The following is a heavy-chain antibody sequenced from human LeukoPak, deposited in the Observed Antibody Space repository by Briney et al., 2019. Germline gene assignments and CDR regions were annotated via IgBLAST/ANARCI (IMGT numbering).Heavy chain of an antibody. CDR2: IYYSGTT. CDR3: ARPAQPLTANWYFDL. Sequence: SETLSLTCTVSGGSISTYYWNWIRQTPRKGPELVGYIYYSGTTNYNPSLRSRVTISVDTSKNQFSLKLTSATAADTAIYYCARPAQPLTANWYFDLWGRGTLVTVSS. CDR1: GGSISTYY. V-gene: IGHV4-59*08. J-gene: IGHJ2*01. D-gene: IGHD1-1*01.